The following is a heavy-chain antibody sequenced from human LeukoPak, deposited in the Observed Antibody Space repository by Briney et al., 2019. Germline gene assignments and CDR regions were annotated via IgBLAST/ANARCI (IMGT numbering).Heavy chain of an antibody. CDR3: ARDKDYFFDY. CDR1: GFTFSTYS. J-gene: IGHJ4*02. Sequence: GGSLRLSCAASGFTFSTYSMNWVRQAPGKGLEWVSYISVSTSTISYADSVKGRFTISRDNAKNSLYLQMNSLRDEGTAVYFCARDKDYFFDYWGQGTLVTVSS. D-gene: IGHD2-15*01. CDR2: ISVSTSTI. V-gene: IGHV3-48*02.